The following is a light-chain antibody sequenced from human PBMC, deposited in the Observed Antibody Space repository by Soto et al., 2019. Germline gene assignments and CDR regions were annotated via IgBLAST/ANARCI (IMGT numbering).Light chain of an antibody. J-gene: IGKJ2*01. Sequence: EIVMTQSPATLSVSPGERATLSCRASQSVSSNLAWYQQKPGQAPRLLIYGASTRATGIPARFSGSGSGTEFTLTISSLQSEDFAVYYCQQYNNWPLYTLGQGTKLELK. CDR1: QSVSSN. V-gene: IGKV3-15*01. CDR3: QQYNNWPLYT. CDR2: GAS.